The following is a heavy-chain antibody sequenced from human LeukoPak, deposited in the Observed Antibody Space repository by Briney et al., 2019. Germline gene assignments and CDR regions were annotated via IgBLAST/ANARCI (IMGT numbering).Heavy chain of an antibody. J-gene: IGHJ4*02. CDR1: GFSVRGSF. CDR3: ARAIGVVDCGTQTCYPYHFDK. V-gene: IGHV3-66*01. D-gene: IGHD2-21*01. Sequence: GGSLRLPCAASGFSVRGSFMNWVRQAPGKGLEWVSLLSNTGNSFYADSVKGRFTLSRDISNNTLYLHMLSLRGEDTAVYFCARAIGVVDCGTQTCYPYHFDKWGRGTLVTVSS. CDR2: LSNTGNS.